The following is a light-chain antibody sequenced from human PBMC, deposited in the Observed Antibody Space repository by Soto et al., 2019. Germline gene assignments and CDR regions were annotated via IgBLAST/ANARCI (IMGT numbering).Light chain of an antibody. CDR3: MQVLKTPLT. CDR2: LGS. Sequence: DIVMTQSPLSLPVTPGEPASISCRSSQSLLHSNGYNYLDWYLQKPGQSPQLLIYLGSNRASGVPDRFSGSGSGTDFTLKVSRVEAEDVGVYYCMQVLKTPLTFGGVTKVEIX. J-gene: IGKJ4*01. CDR1: QSLLHSNGYNY. V-gene: IGKV2-28*01.